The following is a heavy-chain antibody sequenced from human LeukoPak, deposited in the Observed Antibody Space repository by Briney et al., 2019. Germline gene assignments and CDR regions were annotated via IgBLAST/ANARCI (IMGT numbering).Heavy chain of an antibody. CDR3: ARVRYYDFWSDNWFDP. J-gene: IGHJ5*02. Sequence: ASVEVSCKASGGTFSSYAISWVRQAPGQGLEWMGGIIPIFGTANYAQKFQGRVTITADKSTSTAYMELSSLRSEDTAVYYCARVRYYDFWSDNWFDPWGQGTLVTVSS. D-gene: IGHD3-3*01. CDR1: GGTFSSYA. CDR2: IIPIFGTA. V-gene: IGHV1-69*06.